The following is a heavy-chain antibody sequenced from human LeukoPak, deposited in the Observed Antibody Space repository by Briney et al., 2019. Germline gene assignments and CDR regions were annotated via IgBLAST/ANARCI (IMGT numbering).Heavy chain of an antibody. Sequence: SETLSLTCTVPGGSISSYYWSWIRQPPGKGLEWIGYIYYSGSTNYNPSLKSRVTISVDTSKNQFSLKLSSVTAADTAVYYCARKDYDFWSGTPASRFDPWGQGTLVTVSS. CDR2: IYYSGST. V-gene: IGHV4-59*01. J-gene: IGHJ5*02. D-gene: IGHD3-3*01. CDR3: ARKDYDFWSGTPASRFDP. CDR1: GGSISSYY.